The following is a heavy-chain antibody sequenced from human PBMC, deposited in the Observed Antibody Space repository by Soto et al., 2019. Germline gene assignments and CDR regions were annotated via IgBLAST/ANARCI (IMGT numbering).Heavy chain of an antibody. J-gene: IGHJ5*02. D-gene: IGHD4-17*01. CDR2: IYHSGST. Sequence: SETLSHTCAVSGGSISSTNWWSWVRQPPGKGLEWIGEIYHSGSTHYNPSLKSRVTMSVDKSKNQFSLKLSSVTAADTAVYYCARVWTTVTNWFDPWGQGTLVTVSS. V-gene: IGHV4-4*02. CDR3: ARVWTTVTNWFDP. CDR1: GGSISSTNW.